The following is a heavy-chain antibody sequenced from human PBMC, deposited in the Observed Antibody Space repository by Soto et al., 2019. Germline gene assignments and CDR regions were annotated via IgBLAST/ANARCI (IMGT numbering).Heavy chain of an antibody. CDR2: IYHSGST. CDR1: GGSISSGGYS. D-gene: IGHD2-2*01. J-gene: IGHJ6*02. V-gene: IGHV4-30-2*01. CDR3: AGGSSTSCYNCPMGSYYYGMDV. Sequence: SETLSLTCAVSGGSISSGGYSWSWIRQPPGKGLEWIGYIYHSGSTYYNPSLKSRVTISVDRSKNQFSLKLSSVTAADTAVYYCAGGSSTSCYNCPMGSYYYGMDVWGQGTTVTVSS.